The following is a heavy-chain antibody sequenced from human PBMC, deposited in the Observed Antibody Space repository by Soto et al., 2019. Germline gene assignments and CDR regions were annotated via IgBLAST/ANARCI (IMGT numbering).Heavy chain of an antibody. D-gene: IGHD3-9*01. Sequence: SQTLSLPCTVSGGSISSGDYYWSWISQPPGKGLEWIGYIYYSGSTYYNPSLKSRVTISVDTSKNQFSLKLSSVTAAATAVYYSARSNGYDTPWFDPLGQGTLVTVSS. CDR2: IYYSGST. CDR3: ARSNGYDTPWFDP. V-gene: IGHV4-30-4*01. CDR1: GGSISSGDYY. J-gene: IGHJ5*02.